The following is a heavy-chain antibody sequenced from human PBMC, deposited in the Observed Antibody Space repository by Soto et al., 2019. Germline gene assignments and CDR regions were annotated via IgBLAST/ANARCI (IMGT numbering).Heavy chain of an antibody. CDR1: GVTFSRQD. D-gene: IGHD2-15*01. J-gene: IGHJ4*02. Sequence: SVKVSCKASGVTFSRQDMRWVRQAPGQGLEWMGGIIPIFGTPQYAEKFQDRVTITADESTSTAYMELSSLTSEDTAVYYCAPNEGRYGCSFDYCGQGTRVTVYS. CDR3: APNEGRYGCSFDY. V-gene: IGHV1-69*13. CDR2: IIPIFGTP.